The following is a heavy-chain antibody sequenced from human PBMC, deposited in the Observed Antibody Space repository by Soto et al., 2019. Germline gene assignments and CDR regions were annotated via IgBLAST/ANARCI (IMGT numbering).Heavy chain of an antibody. CDR3: AVGGNFLSMDV. J-gene: IGHJ6*02. CDR2: INPDGGGT. D-gene: IGHD4-4*01. Sequence: QVQLVQSGAEVKKPGASVKVSCKASGYTFTSYYMHWVRLAPGQGLEWMGIINPDGGGTSYAQQFHGRVIMTRDTATSTVYMAMSILRSEDMAVYYCAVGGNFLSMDVLGQGTTVSVSS. CDR1: GYTFTSYY. V-gene: IGHV1-46*01.